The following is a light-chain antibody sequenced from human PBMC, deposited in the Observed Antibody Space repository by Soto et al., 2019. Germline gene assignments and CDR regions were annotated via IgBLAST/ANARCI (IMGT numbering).Light chain of an antibody. CDR1: SSDIGGYNY. CDR2: EVS. CDR3: SSHTTSNTQV. V-gene: IGLV2-14*01. Sequence: QSALTQPASVSGSPGQSITISCTGTSSDIGGYNYVSWYQQHPGNPPKLMIYEVSNRPSGVSNRFSGSKSGNTASLTISWLQAEDEADYYCSSHTTSNTQVFGGGTKLTVL. J-gene: IGLJ3*02.